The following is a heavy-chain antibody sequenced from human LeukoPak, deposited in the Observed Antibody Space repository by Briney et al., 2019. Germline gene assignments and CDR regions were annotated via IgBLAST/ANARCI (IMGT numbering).Heavy chain of an antibody. D-gene: IGHD3-16*01. V-gene: IGHV3-7*03. CDR2: INHNGNVN. CDR1: GFTFSSYW. Sequence: GGSLRLSCAASGFTFSSYWMNWARQAPGKGLEWVASINHNGNVNYYVDSVKGRFTISRDNAKNSLYLQMSNLRVEDTAVYFCARGGGLDVWGQGATVTVSS. J-gene: IGHJ6*02. CDR3: ARGGGLDV.